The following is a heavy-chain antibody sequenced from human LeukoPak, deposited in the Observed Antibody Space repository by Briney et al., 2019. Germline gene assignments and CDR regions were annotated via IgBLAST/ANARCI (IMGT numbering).Heavy chain of an antibody. CDR2: IYYSGST. D-gene: IGHD6-19*01. CDR1: GGSVSSGSYY. V-gene: IGHV4-61*01. CDR3: ARGRAVAGTFWPYYYYGMDV. Sequence: SETLSLTCTVSGGSVSSGSYYWSWIRQPPGKGLEWIGYIYYSGSTNYNPSLKSRVTISVDTSKNQFSLKLSSVTAADTAVYYCARGRAVAGTFWPYYYYGMDVWGQGTTVTVSS. J-gene: IGHJ6*02.